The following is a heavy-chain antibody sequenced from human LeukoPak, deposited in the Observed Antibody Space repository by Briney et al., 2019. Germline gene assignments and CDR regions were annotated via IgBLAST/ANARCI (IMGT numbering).Heavy chain of an antibody. CDR1: GGTFSSYA. Sequence: SVNVSCKASGGTFSSYAISWVRQAPGQGLEWMGGIIPIFGTANYAQKFQGRVTITADKSTSTAYMELSSLRSEDTAVYYCASPGDRYFDWLARDDAFDIWGQGTMVTVSS. V-gene: IGHV1-69*06. D-gene: IGHD3-9*01. CDR2: IIPIFGTA. J-gene: IGHJ3*02. CDR3: ASPGDRYFDWLARDDAFDI.